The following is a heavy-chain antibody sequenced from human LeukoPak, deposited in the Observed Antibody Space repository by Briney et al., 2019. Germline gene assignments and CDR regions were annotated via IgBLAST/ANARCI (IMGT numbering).Heavy chain of an antibody. CDR3: ARGRLSSGWYDD. J-gene: IGHJ4*02. CDR1: GFIFTDYY. CDR2: IDSGSTST. V-gene: IGHV3-11*06. Sequence: GGSLRLSCAVSGFIFTDYYMSWVRQAPGKGLEWVSFIDSGSTSTKYADSVKGRFSISRDNAKNTLYLHMNSLRAEDTAVYYCARGRLSSGWYDDWGQGTLVTVSS. D-gene: IGHD6-19*01.